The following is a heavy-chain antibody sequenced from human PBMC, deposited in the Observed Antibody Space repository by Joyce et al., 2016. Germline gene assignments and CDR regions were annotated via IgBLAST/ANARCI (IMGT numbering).Heavy chain of an antibody. D-gene: IGHD3-10*01. CDR2: VSYDGSHT. J-gene: IGHJ5*02. V-gene: IGHV3-30*18. CDR1: GFTFTSYG. Sequence: QVQLVESGGGVVQPGTSLRLSCVASGFTFTSYGMHWVRQAPGKGLEWVAVVSYDGSHTDYGESVKGRFTISRDNTKGTVSLQMNSLRVDDTAMYYCAKDGRGSGNYYFNWFDPWGQGTLVTVSS. CDR3: AKDGRGSGNYYFNWFDP.